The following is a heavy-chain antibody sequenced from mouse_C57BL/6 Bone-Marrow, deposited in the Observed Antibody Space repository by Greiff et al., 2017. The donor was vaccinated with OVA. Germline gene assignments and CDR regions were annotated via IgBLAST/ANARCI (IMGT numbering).Heavy chain of an antibody. D-gene: IGHD1-1*01. J-gene: IGHJ2*02. Sequence: VQLQQPGAELVRPGTSVKLSCKASGYTFTNYWMHWVKQRPGQGLEWIGVIAPSDSYINYNQKFKGRATLTVDTSSSTAYMRLRSLTSEDSAVYYCAHYGSRLYLHYWGQGTSLTVSS. CDR1: GYTFTNYW. CDR2: IAPSDSYI. V-gene: IGHV1-59*01. CDR3: AHYGSRLYLHY.